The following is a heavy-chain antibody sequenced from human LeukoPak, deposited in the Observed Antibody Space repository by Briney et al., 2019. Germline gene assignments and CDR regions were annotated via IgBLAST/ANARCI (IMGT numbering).Heavy chain of an antibody. J-gene: IGHJ4*02. Sequence: GGSLRLSCAASGFTFSSYSMNWVRQAPGKGLEWVSYISSSSSTIYYADSVKGRFTISRDNAKNSLYLQMNSLRAEDTAVYYCARDQWAIAVAGTGADYWGQGTLVTVSS. CDR3: ARDQWAIAVAGTGADY. CDR1: GFTFSSYS. D-gene: IGHD6-19*01. V-gene: IGHV3-48*04. CDR2: ISSSSSTI.